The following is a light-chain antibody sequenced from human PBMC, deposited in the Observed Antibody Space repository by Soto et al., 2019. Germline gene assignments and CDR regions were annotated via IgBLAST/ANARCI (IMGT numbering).Light chain of an antibody. J-gene: IGKJ4*01. Sequence: DIQMTQSPSSLSASVGDRVTITCRASPSISSYLNWYQQKPGKAPKLLISAASNLQSGVPSRFSGSGSGTDFTLTISSLQAEDCATYYCQQSYSSPLTFGGGTKVEIK. CDR1: PSISSY. CDR3: QQSYSSPLT. V-gene: IGKV1-39*01. CDR2: AAS.